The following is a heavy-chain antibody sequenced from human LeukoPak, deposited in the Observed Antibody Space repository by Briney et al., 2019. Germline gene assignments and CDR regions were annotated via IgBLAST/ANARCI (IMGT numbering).Heavy chain of an antibody. CDR2: IYSGGST. J-gene: IGHJ6*02. V-gene: IGHV3-53*01. CDR1: GFIFTNYF. CDR3: ARDGTPDSNYPYGMDV. D-gene: IGHD4-11*01. Sequence: GGSLRLSCAASGFIFTNYFMSLVRQAPGKGLEWVSVIYSGGSTYYADSVKGRFTISRDNSKNTLYLQMNSLRAEDTAVYYCARDGTPDSNYPYGMDVWGQGTTVTVSS.